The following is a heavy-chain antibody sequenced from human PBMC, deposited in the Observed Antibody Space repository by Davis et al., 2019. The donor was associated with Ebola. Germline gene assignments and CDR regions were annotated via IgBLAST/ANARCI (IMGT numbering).Heavy chain of an antibody. J-gene: IGHJ6*02. V-gene: IGHV4-39*07. CDR3: ARDLRYSYGYGMDV. Sequence: SETLSLTCTVSGGSISSSSYYWGWVRQPPGKGLEWIGEISQSGSTNYNPSLKSRVTISVDKSKNQFSLKLSSVTAADTAVYYCARDLRYSYGYGMDVWGQGTTVTVSS. CDR1: GGSISSSSYY. CDR2: ISQSGST. D-gene: IGHD5-18*01.